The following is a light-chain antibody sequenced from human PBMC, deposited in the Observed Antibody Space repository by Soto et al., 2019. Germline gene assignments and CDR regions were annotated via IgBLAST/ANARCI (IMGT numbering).Light chain of an antibody. J-gene: IGKJ1*01. CDR3: QQYNTYSWT. Sequence: DIQMTQSPSTLSASVGDRVTITCRASQSISSWLAWYQQKPGKAPKLLIYKASSLESGVPSRFSGSGYGTALTLTISSLQPDDCQTYYSQQYNTYSWTFGQGT. V-gene: IGKV1-5*03. CDR2: KAS. CDR1: QSISSW.